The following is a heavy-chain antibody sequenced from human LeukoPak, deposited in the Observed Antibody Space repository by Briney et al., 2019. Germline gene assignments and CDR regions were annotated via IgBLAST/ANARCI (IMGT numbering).Heavy chain of an antibody. CDR1: GGSFSGYY. J-gene: IGHJ4*02. D-gene: IGHD6-13*01. V-gene: IGHV4-34*01. CDR3: ARHRYSTEYYFEY. Sequence: PSETLSLTCAVYGGSFSGYYWSWIRQPPGPGLGRIGEINHSGSTNYNPSLKSRVTISVDTSKNQFSLKLSSVTAADTAVYYCARHRYSTEYYFEYWGQGTLVTVSS. CDR2: INHSGST.